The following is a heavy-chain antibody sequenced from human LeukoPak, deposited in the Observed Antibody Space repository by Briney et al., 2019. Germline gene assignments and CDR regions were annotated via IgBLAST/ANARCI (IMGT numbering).Heavy chain of an antibody. V-gene: IGHV4-59*01. J-gene: IGHJ6*02. D-gene: IGHD2-15*01. CDR2: IYYSGST. Sequence: SETLSLTCTVPGGSISSYYWSWIRQPPGKGLEWIGYIYYSGSTNYNPSLKSRVTISVDTSKNQFSLKLSSVTAADTAVYYCARDLRGIVVGHDYYYGMDVWGQGTTVTVSS. CDR1: GGSISSYY. CDR3: ARDLRGIVVGHDYYYGMDV.